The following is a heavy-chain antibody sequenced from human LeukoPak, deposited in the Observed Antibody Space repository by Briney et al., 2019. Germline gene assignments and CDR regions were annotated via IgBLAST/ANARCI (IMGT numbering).Heavy chain of an antibody. CDR1: GYTFTSYA. CDR3: ARAKGVAGPYYYYYYGMDV. J-gene: IGHJ6*02. Sequence: ASVKVSCKASGYTFTSYAMNWVRQAPGQGLEWMGIINPSGGSTSYAQKFQGRVTMTRDTSTSTVYMELSSLRSEDTAVYYCARAKGVAGPYYYYYYGMDVWGQGTTVTVSS. V-gene: IGHV1-46*01. D-gene: IGHD6-19*01. CDR2: INPSGGST.